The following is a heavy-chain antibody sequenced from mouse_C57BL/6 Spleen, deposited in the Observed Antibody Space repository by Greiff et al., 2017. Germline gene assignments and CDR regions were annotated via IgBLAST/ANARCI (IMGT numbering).Heavy chain of an antibody. CDR2: IDPSDSYT. CDR3: ARREDYPWFAY. Sequence: QVQLQQPGAELVMPGASVKLSCKASGYTFTSYWMHWVKQRPGQGLEWIGEIDPSDSYTNYNQKFKGKSTLTVDKSSSTAYMQLSSLTSEDSAVYYCARREDYPWFAYWGQGTLVTVSA. V-gene: IGHV1-69*01. J-gene: IGHJ3*01. D-gene: IGHD2-4*01. CDR1: GYTFTSYW.